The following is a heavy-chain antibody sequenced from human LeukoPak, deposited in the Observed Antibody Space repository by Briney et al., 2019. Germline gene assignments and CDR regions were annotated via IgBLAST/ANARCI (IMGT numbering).Heavy chain of an antibody. CDR3: AREAARHGRGFDP. V-gene: IGHV4-39*07. D-gene: IGHD6-6*01. CDR1: GGSISSSGYY. CDR2: IYYSGST. J-gene: IGHJ5*02. Sequence: SETLSLTCTVSGGSISSSGYYWGWIRQPPGKGLEWIGSIYYSGSTYYNPSLKSRVTISIDTSKNQFSLKLSSVTAADTAVYYCAREAARHGRGFDPWGQGTLVTVSS.